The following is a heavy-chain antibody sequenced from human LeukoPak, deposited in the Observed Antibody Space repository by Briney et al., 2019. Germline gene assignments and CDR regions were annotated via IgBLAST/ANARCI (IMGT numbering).Heavy chain of an antibody. J-gene: IGHJ4*02. Sequence: GGSLRLSCVASGFTFSSYAMSWVRQAPGKGLEWVSVISGSAERTHYADSVKGRFTIFRDNSKNTLYLQMNTLRVEDTAVYYCATRPPLSGYYTVDYWGQGALVTVSS. CDR3: ATRPPLSGYYTVDY. V-gene: IGHV3-23*01. CDR2: ISGSAERT. D-gene: IGHD3-3*01. CDR1: GFTFSSYA.